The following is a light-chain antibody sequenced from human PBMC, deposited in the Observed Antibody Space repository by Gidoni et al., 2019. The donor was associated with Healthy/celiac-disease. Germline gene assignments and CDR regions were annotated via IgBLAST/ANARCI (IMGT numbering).Light chain of an antibody. Sequence: EIELTQSPGTLSLSPGERATLSCRASQSVSSSYLAWYQQKPGQAPRLLIYGATSRVTGIPDRFSGSGSGSVFTLTISRLVPEYFAVYFCQQYGSSPIAFGPGTKVDIK. CDR1: QSVSSSY. CDR2: GAT. V-gene: IGKV3-20*01. J-gene: IGKJ3*01. CDR3: QQYGSSPIA.